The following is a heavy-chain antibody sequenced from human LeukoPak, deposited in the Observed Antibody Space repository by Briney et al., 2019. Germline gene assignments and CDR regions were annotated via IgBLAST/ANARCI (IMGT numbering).Heavy chain of an antibody. Sequence: SETLSLTCIISGASISSSAYYWGWIRQPPGKGLEWIGTIYYSGNTYYNPSLQSRVTISVDTSKNQFSLKLSSVTAADTAVYYCARTLQLGRLRWFYFDYWGQGTLVTVSS. D-gene: IGHD4-23*01. V-gene: IGHV4-39*01. CDR2: IYYSGNT. CDR1: GASISSSAYY. CDR3: ARTLQLGRLRWFYFDY. J-gene: IGHJ4*02.